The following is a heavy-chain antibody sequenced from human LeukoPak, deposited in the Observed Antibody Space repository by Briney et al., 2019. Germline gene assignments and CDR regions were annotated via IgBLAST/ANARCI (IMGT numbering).Heavy chain of an antibody. Sequence: GGSLRLSCAASGFTFSSYAMSWVRQAPGKGLEWVSAISGSGASTYYADSVKGRFTISRDNSKNTPYLQMNSLRAGDTALYYCAKRGSSCPTIDYWGQGTLVTVSS. D-gene: IGHD6-13*01. CDR2: ISGSGAST. J-gene: IGHJ4*02. CDR3: AKRGSSCPTIDY. CDR1: GFTFSSYA. V-gene: IGHV3-23*01.